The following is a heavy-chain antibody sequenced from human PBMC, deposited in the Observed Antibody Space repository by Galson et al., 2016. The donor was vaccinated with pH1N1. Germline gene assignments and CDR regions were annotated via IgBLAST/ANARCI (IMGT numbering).Heavy chain of an antibody. CDR2: ISAASTRT. CDR3: AKGGRVGTEGYYYALDV. D-gene: IGHD1/OR15-1a*01. J-gene: IGHJ6*02. V-gene: IGHV3-23*01. Sequence: EWVSAISAASTRTYYPDSVKGRFIISRDNSKNTLYLQMNSLRAEDTAEYYCAKGGRVGTEGYYYALDVWGQGTTVIVSS.